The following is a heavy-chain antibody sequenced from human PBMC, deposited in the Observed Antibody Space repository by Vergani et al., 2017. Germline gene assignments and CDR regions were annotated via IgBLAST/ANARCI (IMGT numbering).Heavy chain of an antibody. Sequence: QVQLVESGGGVVQPGRSLRLSCAASGFRFSSYGMNWVRQAPGKGLEWVAVIWYDGSNKYYADSVKGRFTISRDNSQNTVNLQMNSLRVDDTAVYHCAKDLGGCNSISCSYYMDVWGKGTTVTV. CDR2: IWYDGSNK. J-gene: IGHJ6*03. V-gene: IGHV3-33*06. D-gene: IGHD2/OR15-2a*01. CDR1: GFRFSSYG. CDR3: AKDLGGCNSISCSYYMDV.